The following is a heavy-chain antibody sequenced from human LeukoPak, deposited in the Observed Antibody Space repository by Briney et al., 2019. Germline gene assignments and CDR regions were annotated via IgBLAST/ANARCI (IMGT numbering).Heavy chain of an antibody. V-gene: IGHV5-51*01. Sequence: GESLKISCKGSGYSFTNYWIGWVRQMPGKGLEWMGVIYPGDSDTRYSPSFQGQVTISADKSISTAYLQWSSLKASDTAMYYCARHAGDTSMVGFFDLWGRGTLVTVSS. J-gene: IGHJ2*01. CDR2: IYPGDSDT. D-gene: IGHD5-18*01. CDR1: GYSFTNYW. CDR3: ARHAGDTSMVGFFDL.